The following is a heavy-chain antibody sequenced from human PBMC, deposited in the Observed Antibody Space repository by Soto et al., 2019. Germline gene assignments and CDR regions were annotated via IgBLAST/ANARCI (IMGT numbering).Heavy chain of an antibody. CDR1: GGSISIYY. CDR3: ARWWSGSRQGFDP. Sequence: PSGTLSLTFTVSGGSISIYYWSWIRQPPGKGLEWIGYIYYSGSTYYNPSLKSRVTISVDTSKNQFSLKLSSVTAADTAVYYCARWWSGSRQGFDPWGQGTLVTVSS. J-gene: IGHJ5*02. D-gene: IGHD3-3*01. V-gene: IGHV4-59*12. CDR2: IYYSGST.